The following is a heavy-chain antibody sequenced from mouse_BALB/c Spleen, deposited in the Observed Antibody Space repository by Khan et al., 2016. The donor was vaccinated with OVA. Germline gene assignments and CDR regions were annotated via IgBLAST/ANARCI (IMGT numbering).Heavy chain of an antibody. CDR3: ARHNYGPFAY. CDR2: ISSGGDYI. D-gene: IGHD1-1*01. V-gene: IGHV5-9-3*01. CDR1: GFTFSTYA. J-gene: IGHJ3*01. Sequence: EVELVESGGDFVKPGGSLKLSCSASGFTFSTYAMSWVRQTPEKRLEWVTAISSGGDYIYYPDSVQGRFTISRDNAKNTLYLQMSSLRSEDTAMYYCARHNYGPFAYGGQVTLVTVSA.